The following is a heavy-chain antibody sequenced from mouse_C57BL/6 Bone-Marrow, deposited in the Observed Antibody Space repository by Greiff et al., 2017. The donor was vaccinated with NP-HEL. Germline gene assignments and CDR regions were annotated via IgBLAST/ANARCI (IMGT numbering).Heavy chain of an antibody. Sequence: EVQLQQSGPELVKPGASVKISCKASGYTFTDYYMNWVKQSHGKSLEWIGDINPNNGGTSYNQKFKGKATLTVDKSSSTAYMELRSLTSEDSAVYYCANLLAYYSNYGYAMDYWGQGTSVTVSS. D-gene: IGHD2-5*01. CDR3: ANLLAYYSNYGYAMDY. CDR2: INPNNGGT. V-gene: IGHV1-26*01. CDR1: GYTFTDYY. J-gene: IGHJ4*01.